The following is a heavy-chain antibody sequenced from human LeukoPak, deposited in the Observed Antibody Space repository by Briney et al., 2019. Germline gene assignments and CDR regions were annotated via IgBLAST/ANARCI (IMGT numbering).Heavy chain of an antibody. Sequence: PSETLSLTCTVSGGSISSYYWSWIRQPPGKGLEWIGYIYYSGSTNYNPSLKSRVTISVDTSKNQFSLKLSSVTAADTAVYYCARYMVRGVIYPLNDAFDIWGQGTMVTVSS. CDR3: ARYMVRGVIYPLNDAFDI. J-gene: IGHJ3*02. V-gene: IGHV4-59*08. CDR2: IYYSGST. CDR1: GGSISSYY. D-gene: IGHD3-10*01.